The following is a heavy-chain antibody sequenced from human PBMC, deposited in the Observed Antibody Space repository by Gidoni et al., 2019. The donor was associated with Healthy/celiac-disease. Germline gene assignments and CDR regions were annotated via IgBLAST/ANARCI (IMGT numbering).Heavy chain of an antibody. CDR2: ISYDGSNK. D-gene: IGHD3-10*01. CDR3: AKVGSDYYGSGSYYPFEY. Sequence: QVQLVESGGGVVQPGRSMRLSCAASGFPFRSYGLHWVRQAPGKGLEWVAVISYDGSNKYYADSVKGRFTISRDNSKNTLYLQVNTLRAEDTAVYYCAKVGSDYYGSGSYYPFEYWGQGTLVTVSS. V-gene: IGHV3-30*18. CDR1: GFPFRSYG. J-gene: IGHJ4*02.